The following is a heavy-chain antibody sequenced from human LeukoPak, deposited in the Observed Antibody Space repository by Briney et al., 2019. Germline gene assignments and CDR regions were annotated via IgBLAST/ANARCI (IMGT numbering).Heavy chain of an antibody. Sequence: GGSLRLSCEASGFTFSSYGMHCVRQAPGKGLEWVAVISYDGSNKYYADSVKGRFTISRDNSKNTLYLQMNSLRAEDTAVYYCAKDGGEWVFDYWGQGTLVTVSS. CDR1: GFTFSSYG. D-gene: IGHD2-21*01. J-gene: IGHJ4*02. CDR3: AKDGGEWVFDY. CDR2: ISYDGSNK. V-gene: IGHV3-30*18.